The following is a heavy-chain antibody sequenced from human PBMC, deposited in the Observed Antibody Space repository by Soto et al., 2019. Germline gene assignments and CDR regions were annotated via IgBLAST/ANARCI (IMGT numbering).Heavy chain of an antibody. J-gene: IGHJ6*04. CDR1: GYTFTSYS. CDR2: ISAYNGNT. D-gene: IGHD3-3*02. V-gene: IGHV1-18*01. CDR3: ARARPHHFDSYYYGMNV. Sequence: QVQLAQSGTEVKKPGASVKVSCKASGYTFTSYSISWVRQAPGQGLEWMGWISAYNGNTNYAQKIQGRVTMTTDTSTSLAYMELRSLRFDDSAVYYCARARPHHFDSYYYGMNVCGEGTMVIVSS.